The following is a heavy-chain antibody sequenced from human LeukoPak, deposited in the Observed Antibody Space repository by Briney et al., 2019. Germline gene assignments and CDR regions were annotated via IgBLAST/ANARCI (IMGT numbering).Heavy chain of an antibody. J-gene: IGHJ4*02. CDR3: AKDLYGDYQFDY. CDR2: ISGSGGST. V-gene: IGHV3-23*01. CDR1: GFTFSIYN. Sequence: GVSLRLSCAASGFTFSIYNMNWVRQAPGKGLEWVSAISGSGGSTYYADSVKGRFTISRDNSKNTLYLQMNSLRAEDTAVYYCAKDLYGDYQFDYWGQGTLVTVSS. D-gene: IGHD4-17*01.